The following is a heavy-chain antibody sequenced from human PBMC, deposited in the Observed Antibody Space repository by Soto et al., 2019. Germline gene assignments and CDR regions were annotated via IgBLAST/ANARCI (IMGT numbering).Heavy chain of an antibody. CDR2: ISFDGSNK. D-gene: IGHD1-26*01. J-gene: IGHJ4*02. CDR3: AKLATQWELTYYFDS. Sequence: SGGSLRLSCVASGFIFSSNVIHWVRQAPGKGLEWVAVISFDGSNKYYADSVKGRFTISRDISKSTLFLQMNSLRAEDTAVYYCAKLATQWELTYYFDSWGQGTLVTVSS. CDR1: GFIFSSNV. V-gene: IGHV3-30*18.